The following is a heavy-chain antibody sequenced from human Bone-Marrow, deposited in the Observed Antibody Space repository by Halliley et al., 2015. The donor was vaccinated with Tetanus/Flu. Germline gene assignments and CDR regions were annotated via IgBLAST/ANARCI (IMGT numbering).Heavy chain of an antibody. CDR3: AREVGLSGLFYGFYYY. D-gene: IGHD3-3*01. CDR2: TYYRTKWFD. V-gene: IGHV6-1*01. Sequence: LVKPTQTLSLSCAISGDSVSSNSVAWSWIRQSPSRGLEWLGRTYYRTKWFDENAVSVRSRIKIKPATSKNQFSLQLNSVISVDTAVYYCAREVGLSGLFYGFYYYWGQGTRVSVSS. CDR1: GDSVSSNSVA. J-gene: IGHJ4*02.